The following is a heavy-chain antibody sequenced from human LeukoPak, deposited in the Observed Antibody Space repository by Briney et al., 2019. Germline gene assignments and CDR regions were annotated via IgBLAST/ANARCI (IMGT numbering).Heavy chain of an antibody. CDR3: ARSGSYPL. Sequence: SSETLSLTCTVSGGSISSSSYYWGWIRQPPGKGLEWIGSIYYSGSTYYNPSLKSRVTISVDTSKNQFSLKLSSVTAADTAVYYCARSGSYPLWGQGTLVTVSS. CDR2: IYYSGST. V-gene: IGHV4-39*01. D-gene: IGHD1-26*01. CDR1: GGSISSSSYY. J-gene: IGHJ4*02.